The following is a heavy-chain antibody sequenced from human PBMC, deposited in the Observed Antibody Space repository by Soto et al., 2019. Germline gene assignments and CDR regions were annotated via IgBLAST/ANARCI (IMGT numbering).Heavy chain of an antibody. V-gene: IGHV1-8*01. J-gene: IGHJ4*01. CDR2: MNPNTGNT. D-gene: IGHD6-25*01. CDR1: GYTFISFD. CDR3: ARRKERSGPYYLDS. Sequence: QVQLVQSGAEVKKPGASVRVSCQASGYTFISFDINWVRQATGQGREWMGWMNPNTGNTGYEQKFQGRVTMTRNTSIGTAYMELSSLTSEDTAVYYCARRKERSGPYYLDSWGHGTLVTVSS.